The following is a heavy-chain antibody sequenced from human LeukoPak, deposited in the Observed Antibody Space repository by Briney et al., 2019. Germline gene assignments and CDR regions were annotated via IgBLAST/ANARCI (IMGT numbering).Heavy chain of an antibody. V-gene: IGHV4-39*07. CDR2: IYHSGST. CDR1: GGSIISNSYY. CDR3: AREIVATDFYYYYIDV. D-gene: IGHD5-12*01. Sequence: SETLSLTCTVSGGSIISNSYYWGWIRQPPGKGLEWIGSIYHSGSTYYNPSPKSRVTISVDTSKNQFSLKLSSVTAADTAVYYCAREIVATDFYYYYIDVWGKGTTVTVSS. J-gene: IGHJ6*03.